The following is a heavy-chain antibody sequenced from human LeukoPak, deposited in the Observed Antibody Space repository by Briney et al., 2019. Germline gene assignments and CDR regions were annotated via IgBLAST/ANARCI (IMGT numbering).Heavy chain of an antibody. CDR1: GFTFDDYT. V-gene: IGHV3-43*01. CDR2: ISWDGSSR. Sequence: GGSLRLSCAASGFTFDDYTMHWVRQAPGKGLEWVSLISWDGSSRYYTDSVKGRFTISRDNSKNSLYLQMNSLRTEDTALYYCARDNEAWYFDLWGRGTPVTVSS. J-gene: IGHJ2*01. CDR3: ARDNEAWYFDL.